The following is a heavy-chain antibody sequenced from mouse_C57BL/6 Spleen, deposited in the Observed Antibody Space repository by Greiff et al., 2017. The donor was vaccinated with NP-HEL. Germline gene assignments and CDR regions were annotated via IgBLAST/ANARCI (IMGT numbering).Heavy chain of an antibody. J-gene: IGHJ3*01. CDR2: IYPGDGDT. D-gene: IGHD2-3*01. CDR1: GYAFSSSW. Sequence: QVQLQQSGPELVKPGASVKISCKASGYAFSSSWMNWVKQRPGKGLEWIGRIYPGDGDTNYNGKFKGKATLTADKSSSTAYMQLSSLTSEDSAVYFCASSLYESWFAYWGQGTLVTVSA. V-gene: IGHV1-82*01. CDR3: ASSLYESWFAY.